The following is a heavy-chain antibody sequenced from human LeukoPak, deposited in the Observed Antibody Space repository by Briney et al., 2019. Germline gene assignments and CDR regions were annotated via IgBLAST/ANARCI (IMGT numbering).Heavy chain of an antibody. V-gene: IGHV4-59*02. D-gene: IGHD6-6*01. Sequence: PSETLSLTCTVSGDSVRSDSWSWIRQAPGKGLEWIGDIYYSGDTNYDPSLKNRITISVDTSKNQFSLKMNSVTAADTAVYYCARIIAGRLDFWGRGTLVTVSS. J-gene: IGHJ4*02. CDR3: ARIIAGRLDF. CDR1: GDSVRSDS. CDR2: IYYSGDT.